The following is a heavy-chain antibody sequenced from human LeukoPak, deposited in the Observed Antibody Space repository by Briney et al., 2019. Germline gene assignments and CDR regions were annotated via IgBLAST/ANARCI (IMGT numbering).Heavy chain of an antibody. J-gene: IGHJ4*02. D-gene: IGHD3-22*01. Sequence: SVKVSCKASGGTFSSYAISWVRQAPGQGLEWVGGIIPIFGTANYAQKFQGRVTITADKSTSTAYMELSSLRSDDTAVYYCARLDYYDSSGYLDYWGQGTLVTVSS. CDR1: GGTFSSYA. V-gene: IGHV1-69*06. CDR3: ARLDYYDSSGYLDY. CDR2: IIPIFGTA.